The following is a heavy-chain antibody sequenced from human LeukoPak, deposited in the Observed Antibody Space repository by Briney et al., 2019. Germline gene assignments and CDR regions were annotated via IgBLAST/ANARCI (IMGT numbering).Heavy chain of an antibody. Sequence: PGGSLRLSCAASGFTFSRYAMHWVRQAPGKGLEWVAVISSDGRDKHYADSVKGRFTISRDNSKNTLYLQMNSLRAEDTAVYYCAKVDRGYSYGYVQHWGQGTLVTVSS. CDR1: GFTFSRYA. CDR2: ISSDGRDK. V-gene: IGHV3-30*18. D-gene: IGHD5-18*01. CDR3: AKVDRGYSYGYVQH. J-gene: IGHJ1*01.